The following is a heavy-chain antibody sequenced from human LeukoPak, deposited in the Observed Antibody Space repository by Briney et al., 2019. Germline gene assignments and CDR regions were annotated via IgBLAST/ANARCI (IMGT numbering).Heavy chain of an antibody. D-gene: IGHD5-24*01. CDR3: ARAGGYNSHFGY. J-gene: IGHJ4*02. CDR1: GGSISSYY. V-gene: IGHV4-59*01. CDR2: ISYSGNT. Sequence: KPSETLSLTCAVSGGSISSYYWSWIRQPPGKGLEWIGYISYSGNTNYNPSLQSRVTISVDTSNNQFSLRLTSVTAADTAVYYCARAGGYNSHFGYWGQGTLVTVSS.